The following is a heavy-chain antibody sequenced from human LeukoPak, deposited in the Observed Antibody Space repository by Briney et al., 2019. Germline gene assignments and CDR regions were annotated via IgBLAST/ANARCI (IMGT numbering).Heavy chain of an antibody. V-gene: IGHV3-30-3*01. CDR1: GFTFSTYA. D-gene: IGHD5/OR15-5a*01. Sequence: PGRSLRLTCAASGFTFSTYAMHWVRQAPGKGLEWVAVISYDGNNKYYADSVKGRLTISRDNSKNTLYLQMNSLRAEDTAVYYCARELVFTTFFYYYGMDVWGQGTTVIVSS. CDR3: ARELVFTTFFYYYGMDV. J-gene: IGHJ6*02. CDR2: ISYDGNNK.